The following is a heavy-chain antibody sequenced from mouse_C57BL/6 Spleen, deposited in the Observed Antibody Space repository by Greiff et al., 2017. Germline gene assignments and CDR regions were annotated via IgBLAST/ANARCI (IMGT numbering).Heavy chain of an antibody. V-gene: IGHV1-50*01. J-gene: IGHJ4*01. CDR1: GYTFTSYW. CDR3: ARWGDGYRHYYAMDY. Sequence: VQLQQPGAELVKPGASVKLSCKASGYTFTSYWMQWVKQRPGQGLEWIGEIDPSDSYTNYNQKFKGKATLTVDTSSSTAYMQLSSLTSEDSAVYYCARWGDGYRHYYAMDYWGQGTSVTVSS. CDR2: IDPSDSYT. D-gene: IGHD2-3*01.